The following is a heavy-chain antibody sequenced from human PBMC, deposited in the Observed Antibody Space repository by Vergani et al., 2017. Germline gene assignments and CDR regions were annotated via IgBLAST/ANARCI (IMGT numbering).Heavy chain of an antibody. CDR2: IYPGDSDT. CDR3: GRHIEQLGPHYYYYYYMDV. V-gene: IGHV5-51*01. D-gene: IGHD6-6*01. J-gene: IGHJ6*03. Sequence: EVQLVQSGAEVKKPGESLKISCKGSGYSFTSYWIGWVRQMPGKGLEWMGIIYPGDSDTRYSPSFQGQVTISADKSISTAYLQWSSLKASDTAMYYCGRHIEQLGPHYYYYYYMDVWGKGTTVTVSS. CDR1: GYSFTSYW.